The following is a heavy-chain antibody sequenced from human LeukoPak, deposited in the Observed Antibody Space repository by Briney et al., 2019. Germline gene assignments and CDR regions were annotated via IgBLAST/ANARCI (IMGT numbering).Heavy chain of an antibody. J-gene: IGHJ4*02. CDR2: IRGSGGSA. V-gene: IGHV3-23*01. Sequence: PGGSLRLSCAASGFTFSSYAMNWVRQAPGKGLEWVSAIRGSGGSAYYADSVKGRFTISRDNSKDTLYLQMNSLRAEDTAIYYCAKAPWQYDGKWDWGQGTLVTVSS. D-gene: IGHD3-22*01. CDR3: AKAPWQYDGKWD. CDR1: GFTFSSYA.